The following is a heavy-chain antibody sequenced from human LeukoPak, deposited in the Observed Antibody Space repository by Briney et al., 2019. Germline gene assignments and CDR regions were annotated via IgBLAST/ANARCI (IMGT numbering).Heavy chain of an antibody. Sequence: GGSLRLSCAASGFTVSSNYMSWVRQAPGKGLEWVSVIYSGGSTYYADSVKGRFTTSRDNSKNTLYLQMNSLGAEDTAVYYCAKEPYSSSWYCDYWGQGTLVTVSS. D-gene: IGHD6-13*01. CDR2: IYSGGST. CDR1: GFTVSSNY. J-gene: IGHJ4*02. V-gene: IGHV3-66*01. CDR3: AKEPYSSSWYCDY.